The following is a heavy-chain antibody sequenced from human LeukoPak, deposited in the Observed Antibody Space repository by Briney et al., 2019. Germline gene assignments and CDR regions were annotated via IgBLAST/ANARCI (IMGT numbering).Heavy chain of an antibody. CDR3: ASSSSWYSGFDY. CDR1: GVSISTYY. J-gene: IGHJ4*02. V-gene: IGHV4-59*01. D-gene: IGHD6-13*01. Sequence: SETLSLTCTVSGVSISTYYWTWIRQPPGKGLEWIGYIYYSGSTNYNPSLKSRVTISVDTSKNQFSLKLSSVTAADTAVYYCASSSSWYSGFDYWGQGTLVTVSS. CDR2: IYYSGST.